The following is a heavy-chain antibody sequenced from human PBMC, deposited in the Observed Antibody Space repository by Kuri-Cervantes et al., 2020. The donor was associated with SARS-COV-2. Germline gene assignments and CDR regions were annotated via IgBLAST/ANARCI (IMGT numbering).Heavy chain of an antibody. J-gene: IGHJ6*03. CDR3: ARSILTIFEAMDV. D-gene: IGHD3-3*01. Sequence: GESLKISCAGSGFTFSSYSMNWVRQAPGKGLEWVAVISYDGSNKYYADSVKGRFTISRDNSKNTLYLQMNSLRAEDTAVYYCARSILTIFEAMDVWGKGTTVTVSS. CDR1: GFTFSSYS. V-gene: IGHV3-30*03. CDR2: ISYDGSNK.